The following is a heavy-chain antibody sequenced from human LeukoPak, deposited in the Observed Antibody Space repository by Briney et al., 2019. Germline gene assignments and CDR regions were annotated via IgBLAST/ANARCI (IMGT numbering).Heavy chain of an antibody. J-gene: IGHJ4*02. Sequence: GGSLRLSCKGSGYSFTNYWIGWVRQMPGKGPEWLGIIYPRDSDTRYNPSFQDQVTISVDKSIRTAYLQWSSLKASDTAMYYCARHLGVVRGVVRYFDYWGQGTLVTVSS. CDR3: ARHLGVVRGVVRYFDY. V-gene: IGHV5-51*01. CDR1: GYSFTNYW. D-gene: IGHD3-10*01. CDR2: IYPRDSDT.